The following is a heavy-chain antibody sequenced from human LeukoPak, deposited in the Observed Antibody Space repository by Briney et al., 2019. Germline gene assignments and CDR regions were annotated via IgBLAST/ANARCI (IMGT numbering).Heavy chain of an antibody. CDR3: ARGGTYYPCIDY. V-gene: IGHV1-18*01. CDR1: GYSFSTTY. CDR2: ISAYNGGT. Sequence: GASVNVSCKASGYSFSTTYINWVRQAPGQGLEWMGRISAYNGGTAYAQKFQGRVTLPTDSSTTTAYMHLASLRSDDTAVYYCARGGTYYPCIDYWGQGTLVTVSS. J-gene: IGHJ4*01. D-gene: IGHD1-26*01.